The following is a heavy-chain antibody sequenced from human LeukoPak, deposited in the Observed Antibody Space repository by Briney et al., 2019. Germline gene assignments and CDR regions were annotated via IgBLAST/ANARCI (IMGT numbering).Heavy chain of an antibody. J-gene: IGHJ3*02. V-gene: IGHV3-64*04. CDR2: ISDNGGNT. CDR3: ARPSGTWGAFDI. CDR1: GFTFSNYA. D-gene: IGHD1-1*01. Sequence: TGGSLRLSCSASGFTFSNYAIHWVRQAPGKGLEYVSTISDNGGNTNYADSVKGRFTISRDNSKNTLYLQMNSLRVEDTAVYYCARPSGTWGAFDIWGQGTMVTVSS.